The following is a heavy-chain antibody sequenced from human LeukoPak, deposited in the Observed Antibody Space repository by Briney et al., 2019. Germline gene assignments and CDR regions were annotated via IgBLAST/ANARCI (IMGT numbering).Heavy chain of an antibody. D-gene: IGHD2-2*01. CDR1: GYTFTSYD. CDR2: MNPNSGNT. CDR3: ARHIVVVPAGIVLFDP. Sequence: ASVKVSCKASGYTFTSYDINWVRQATGQGLEWMGWMNPNSGNTGYAQKFQGRVTMTRNTSISTAYMELSSLRSEDTAVYYCARHIVVVPAGIVLFDPWGQGTLVTVSS. V-gene: IGHV1-8*01. J-gene: IGHJ5*02.